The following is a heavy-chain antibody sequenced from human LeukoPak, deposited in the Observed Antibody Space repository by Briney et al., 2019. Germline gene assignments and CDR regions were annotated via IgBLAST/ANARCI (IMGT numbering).Heavy chain of an antibody. CDR1: GYSFTSYW. Sequence: GESLKISCKGSGYSFTSYWIGWVGQMPGKGLEWMGIIYPGDSDTRYSPSFQGQVTISADKSISTAYLQWSSLKAADTAMYYCARRKDSYGYPTFDYWGQGTLVTVSS. J-gene: IGHJ4*02. D-gene: IGHD5-18*01. CDR2: IYPGDSDT. CDR3: ARRKDSYGYPTFDY. V-gene: IGHV5-51*01.